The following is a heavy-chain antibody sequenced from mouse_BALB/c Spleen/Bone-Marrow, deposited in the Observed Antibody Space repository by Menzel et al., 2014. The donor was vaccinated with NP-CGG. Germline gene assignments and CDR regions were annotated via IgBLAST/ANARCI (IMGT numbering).Heavy chain of an antibody. Sequence: QVQLQQSGAELVKPGASVKLSCKASGYTFTSYYMYWVKQRPGQGLEWIGEINPSNGGTNFNEKFKSKATLTVDKSSSTAYMQLSSLTSEDSAVYYCTRREYYRYDRAMDYWGQGPSVTDSS. V-gene: IGHV1S81*02. D-gene: IGHD2-14*01. J-gene: IGHJ4*01. CDR3: TRREYYRYDRAMDY. CDR1: GYTFTSYY. CDR2: INPSNGGT.